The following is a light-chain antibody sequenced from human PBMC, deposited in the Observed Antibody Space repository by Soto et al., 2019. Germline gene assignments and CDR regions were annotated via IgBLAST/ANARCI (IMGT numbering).Light chain of an antibody. CDR1: QGISSA. CDR2: YAS. CDR3: QQFNSYSSLT. Sequence: AIQLTQSPSSLSAYVGDRVTITCRASQGISSALAWYQQKPGKAPKLLIYYASSLESGVPSRFSGSGSGTDFTLTISSLQPEDFATYYCQQFNSYSSLTFGGGTKVEIK. V-gene: IGKV1-13*02. J-gene: IGKJ4*01.